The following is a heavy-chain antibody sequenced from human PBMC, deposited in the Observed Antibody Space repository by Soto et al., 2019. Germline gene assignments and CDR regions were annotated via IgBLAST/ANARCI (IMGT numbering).Heavy chain of an antibody. D-gene: IGHD1-26*01. J-gene: IGHJ4*02. Sequence: QLQLQESGPGLVKPSETLSLTCTVSGGSISSNAYYCGWIRQPPGKGLEWIGSVYYSGSANYNPSLKSRLTMSVDTSKNQFSLKLISVTAADTAVYYCARRPKRGSYSWCFDYWGQGTLVTVSS. CDR1: GGSISSNAYY. V-gene: IGHV4-39*01. CDR3: ARRPKRGSYSWCFDY. CDR2: VYYSGSA.